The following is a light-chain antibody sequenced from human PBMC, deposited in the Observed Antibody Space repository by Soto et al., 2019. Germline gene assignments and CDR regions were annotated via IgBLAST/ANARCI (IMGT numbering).Light chain of an antibody. J-gene: IGKJ4*01. CDR2: TAS. CDR1: QGISSA. CDR3: QQSHSTPLT. Sequence: IQLTQSPSSLSASVGDRVTITCRASQGISSALAWYQQKPGTAPKLLIYTASSLQSGVPSRFSGSGSGTDFTLTISSLQPEDFATYYCQQSHSTPLTFGGGTKVDIK. V-gene: IGKV1-39*01.